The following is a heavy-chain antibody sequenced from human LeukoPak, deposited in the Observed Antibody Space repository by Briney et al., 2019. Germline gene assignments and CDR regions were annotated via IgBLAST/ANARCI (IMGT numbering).Heavy chain of an antibody. CDR3: ARDQGAITMVRGVIAY. V-gene: IGHV3-30-3*01. Sequence: QPGRSLRLSCAASGFTFSSYAMHWVRQAPGKGLEWVAVISYDGSNKYYADSVKGRFTISRDNSKNTLYLQMNSLRAEDTAVYYCARDQGAITMVRGVIAYWGQGTLVTVSS. CDR2: ISYDGSNK. J-gene: IGHJ4*02. D-gene: IGHD3-10*01. CDR1: GFTFSSYA.